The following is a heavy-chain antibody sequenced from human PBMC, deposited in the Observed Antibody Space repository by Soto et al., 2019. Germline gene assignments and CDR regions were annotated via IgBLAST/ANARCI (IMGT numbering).Heavy chain of an antibody. J-gene: IGHJ6*02. CDR2: ISSSSSYI. CDR3: ARDLYCTNGVCYTPYYYGMDV. D-gene: IGHD2-8*01. V-gene: IGHV3-21*01. Sequence: EVQLVESGGGLVKPGGSLRLSCAASGFTFSSYSMNWVRQAPGKGLEWVSSISSSSSYIYYADSVKGRFTISRDNAKNSLYLQMNSLRAEDTAVYYCARDLYCTNGVCYTPYYYGMDVWGPGTTVTVSS. CDR1: GFTFSSYS.